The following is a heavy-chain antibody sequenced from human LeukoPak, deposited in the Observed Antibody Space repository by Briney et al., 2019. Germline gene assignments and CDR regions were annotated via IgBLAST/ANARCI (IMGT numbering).Heavy chain of an antibody. CDR3: ARGYSSGWYYFDY. D-gene: IGHD6-19*01. CDR2: IDYSGST. J-gene: IGHJ4*02. V-gene: IGHV4-59*11. CDR1: GGSISRHY. Sequence: SETLSLTCTVSGGSISRHYLNWIRQPPGKGLEWVGYIDYSGSTDYNPSLKSRVTFSVDTSKKQFSLKLSSVTAADTAVYYCARGYSSGWYYFDYWGQGTLVTVPS.